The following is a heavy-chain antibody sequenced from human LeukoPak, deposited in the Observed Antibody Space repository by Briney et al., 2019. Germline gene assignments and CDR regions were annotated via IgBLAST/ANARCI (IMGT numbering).Heavy chain of an antibody. J-gene: IGHJ6*02. CDR1: GGSISSGGHY. V-gene: IGHV4-39*01. Sequence: SETLSLTCTVSGGSISSGGHYWSWIRQPPGKGLEWIGSVYYSGSTYYNPSLESRVTIYVDTSKNQFSLRLNSVTAADTAVYSCARLHCTTASCSHSGFYYYGLDVWGQGTTVTVSS. D-gene: IGHD2-2*01. CDR3: ARLHCTTASCSHSGFYYYGLDV. CDR2: VYYSGST.